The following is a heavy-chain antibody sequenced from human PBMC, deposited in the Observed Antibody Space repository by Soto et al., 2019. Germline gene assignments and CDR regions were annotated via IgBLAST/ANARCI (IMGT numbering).Heavy chain of an antibody. J-gene: IGHJ6*02. D-gene: IGHD6-19*01. CDR2: LDQSGGT. V-gene: IGHV4-34*01. Sequence: QVQLQQWGAGLLKASETLSLTCAVVGDSLRGQSWNWIRQSPGKGLEWFGALDQSGGTNYNPSLRSRAIISDDTSKIQFSLTLTSVTAADTAVYYCAREDSYGWSGESLDVWGQGTTVTVSS. CDR1: GDSLRGQS. CDR3: AREDSYGWSGESLDV.